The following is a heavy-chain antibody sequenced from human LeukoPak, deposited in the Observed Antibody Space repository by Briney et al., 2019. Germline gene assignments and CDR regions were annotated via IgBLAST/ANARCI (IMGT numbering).Heavy chain of an antibody. D-gene: IGHD3-10*01. CDR1: GFSLSTYA. CDR2: IWHDASHT. V-gene: IGHV3-33*01. Sequence: GRPVRLSCAACGFSLSTYAMHWVREAPGKGLEGVALIWHDASHTFYTDSVKGRFTISRDNSKNTVYLQMNSLGGEDTTVYYCAREIFGSGSDPDYWGQGTLVTVSS. CDR3: AREIFGSGSDPDY. J-gene: IGHJ4*02.